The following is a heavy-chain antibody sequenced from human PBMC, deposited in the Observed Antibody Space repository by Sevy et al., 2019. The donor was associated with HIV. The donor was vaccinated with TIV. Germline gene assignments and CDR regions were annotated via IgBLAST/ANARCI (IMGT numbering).Heavy chain of an antibody. D-gene: IGHD4-17*01. CDR1: GFAFTNYYA. J-gene: IGHJ6*02. CDR2: ISYDGSDK. Sequence: GGSLRLSCTASGFAFTNYYAMHWVRQAPGKGLEWVALISYDGSDKFYADSVKGRFTITRDNFKNTLYLQMNGLTTKDTAVYYCARPRANYVDHYFFYAMDVWGQGTTVTVSS. V-gene: IGHV3-30-3*01. CDR3: ARPRANYVDHYFFYAMDV.